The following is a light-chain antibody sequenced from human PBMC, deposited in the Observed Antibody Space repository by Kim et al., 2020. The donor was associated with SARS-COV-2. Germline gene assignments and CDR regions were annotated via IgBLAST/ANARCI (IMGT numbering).Light chain of an antibody. Sequence: VSPGQTASITCYGDKLGDKYACWYQQKPGQSPVRVIYQDSKRPSGIPERFSGSNSGNTATLTISGTQAMDEADYYCQAWDSSTAGVFGGGTKLTVL. V-gene: IGLV3-1*01. CDR1: KLGDKY. J-gene: IGLJ2*01. CDR2: QDS. CDR3: QAWDSSTAGV.